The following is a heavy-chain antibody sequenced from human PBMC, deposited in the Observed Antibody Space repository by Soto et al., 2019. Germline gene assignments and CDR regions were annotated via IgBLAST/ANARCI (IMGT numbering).Heavy chain of an antibody. J-gene: IGHJ4*02. CDR1: GFTFSDYY. CDR2: ISSISSYT. Sequence: GGSLRLSCAASGFTFSDYYMSWIRQAPGKGLEWVSYISSISSYTNYADSVKGRFTISRDNAKNSLYLQMNSLRAEDTAVYYCTRATAVSFDYWGQGALVTVSS. D-gene: IGHD2-2*01. V-gene: IGHV3-11*06. CDR3: TRATAVSFDY.